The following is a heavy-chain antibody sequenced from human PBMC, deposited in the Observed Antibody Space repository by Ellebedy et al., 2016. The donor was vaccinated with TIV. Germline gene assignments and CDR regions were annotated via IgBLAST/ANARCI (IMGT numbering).Heavy chain of an antibody. V-gene: IGHV3-21*01. CDR2: ISSSSSYI. Sequence: GGSLRLXXAASGFTFSSYSMNWVRQAPGKGLEWVSSISSSSSYIYYADSVKGRFTISRDNAKNSLYLLMNSLRAEDTAVYYCARVRDGYNGKFFDYWGQGTLVTVSS. CDR3: ARVRDGYNGKFFDY. D-gene: IGHD5-24*01. CDR1: GFTFSSYS. J-gene: IGHJ4*02.